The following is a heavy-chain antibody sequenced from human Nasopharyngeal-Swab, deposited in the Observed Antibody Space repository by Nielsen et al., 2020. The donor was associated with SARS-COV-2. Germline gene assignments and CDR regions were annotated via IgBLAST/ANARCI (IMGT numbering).Heavy chain of an antibody. J-gene: IGHJ4*02. V-gene: IGHV4-39*01. CDR2: IYYSGST. CDR1: GGSISSSSYY. D-gene: IGHD3-10*01. CDR3: ARPVVRGYSPFFDY. Sequence: SETLSLTCTVSGGSISSSSYYWGWIRQPPGQGLEWIGSIYYSGSTYYNPSLKSRVTISVDTSKNQFSLKLSSVTAADTAVYYCARPVVRGYSPFFDYWGQGTLVTVSS.